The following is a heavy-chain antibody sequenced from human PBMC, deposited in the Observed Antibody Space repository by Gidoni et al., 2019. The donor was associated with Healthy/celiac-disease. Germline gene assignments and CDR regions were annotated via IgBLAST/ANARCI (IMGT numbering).Heavy chain of an antibody. Sequence: QVQLVVSGGGVVQPARSLTLSVAASGFTFSSYGMHWVRQAPGKGLEWVAVIGYDGSNKYYADSVKGRFTISRDNSKNTLYLQMNSLRAEDTAVYYCARDSSFGVVWNGMDVWGQGTTVTVSS. CDR2: IGYDGSNK. CDR1: GFTFSSYG. CDR3: ARDSSFGVVWNGMDV. J-gene: IGHJ6*02. V-gene: IGHV3-33*01. D-gene: IGHD3-3*01.